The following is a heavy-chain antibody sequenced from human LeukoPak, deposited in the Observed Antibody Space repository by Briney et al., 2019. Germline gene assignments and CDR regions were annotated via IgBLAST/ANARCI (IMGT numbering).Heavy chain of an antibody. CDR1: GGTFSSYA. D-gene: IGHD2-8*01. CDR3: ARDHCTNGVCHNWFDP. Sequence: ASVKVSCKASGGTFSSYAISWVRQAPRQGLEWMGGIIPIFGTANYAQKFQGRVTITTDESTSTAYMELSSLRSEDTAVYYCARDHCTNGVCHNWFDPWAREPWSPSPQ. V-gene: IGHV1-69*05. CDR2: IIPIFGTA. J-gene: IGHJ5*02.